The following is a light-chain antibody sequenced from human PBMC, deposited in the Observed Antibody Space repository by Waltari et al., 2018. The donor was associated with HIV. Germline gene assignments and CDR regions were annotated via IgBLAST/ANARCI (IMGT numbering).Light chain of an antibody. J-gene: IGLJ2*01. CDR3: AAWSNSQSLL. Sequence: QSVLTQTPTASGTPEQRVTISCSGRSSNIGRNYVYWYQHVPGTAPNHLLCMNNELPSGLPDRFSGSKACLSASLAISGLRSEDEADYYCAAWSNSQSLLFGGGTKLTVL. V-gene: IGLV1-47*01. CDR2: MNN. CDR1: SSNIGRNY.